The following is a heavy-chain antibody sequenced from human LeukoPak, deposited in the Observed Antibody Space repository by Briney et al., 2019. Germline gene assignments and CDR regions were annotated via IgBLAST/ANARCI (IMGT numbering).Heavy chain of an antibody. CDR3: ARDLRRITIVRGAHDAFDI. CDR1: GGSISSYY. Sequence: PAETLSLTCTVSGGSISSYYWSWIRQPPGKGLEWIGYIYYSGSTNYNPPLKSRVTISVDTSKNQFSLKLSSVTAADTAVYYCARDLRRITIVRGAHDAFDIWGQGTMVTVSS. D-gene: IGHD3-10*01. V-gene: IGHV4-59*01. CDR2: IYYSGST. J-gene: IGHJ3*02.